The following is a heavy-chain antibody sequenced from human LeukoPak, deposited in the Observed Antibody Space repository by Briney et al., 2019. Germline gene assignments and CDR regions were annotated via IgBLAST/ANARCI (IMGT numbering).Heavy chain of an antibody. Sequence: KPSETLSVTCTVSGGSISSAGYYWSWIRQPPGKGLEWIGYIYYSGSTNYNPSLKSRVTISVDTSKNQFSLKLSSVTAADTAVYYCARLHTAMAAAPFDYWGQGSLVTVSS. CDR1: GGSISSAGYY. CDR2: IYYSGST. D-gene: IGHD5-18*01. J-gene: IGHJ4*02. CDR3: ARLHTAMAAAPFDY. V-gene: IGHV4-61*08.